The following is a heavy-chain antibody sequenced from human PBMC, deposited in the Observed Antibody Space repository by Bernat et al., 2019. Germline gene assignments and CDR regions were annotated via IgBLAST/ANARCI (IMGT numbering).Heavy chain of an antibody. J-gene: IGHJ6*02. CDR3: ARDGARGSGNSYYGMDV. CDR1: GFTFSSYG. V-gene: IGHV3-NL1*01. CDR2: IGTTISSCSSP. Sequence: QVQLVESGGGVVQPGRSLRLSCAASGFTFSSYGMHWVRQAPGKGLEWVAGIGTTISSCSSPYYADSVKGRFTISRDNSKNTLYLQMHSLRAEDTAVYYCARDGARGSGNSYYGMDVWGQGTTVTVSS. D-gene: IGHD3-10*01.